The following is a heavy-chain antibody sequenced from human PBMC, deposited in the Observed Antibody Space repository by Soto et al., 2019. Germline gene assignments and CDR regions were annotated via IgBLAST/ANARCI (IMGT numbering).Heavy chain of an antibody. CDR2: ISYDGSNK. D-gene: IGHD2-2*01. CDR3: AKVPAAMGYYYYGMDV. V-gene: IGHV3-30*18. CDR1: GFTFSSYG. Sequence: GGSLRLSCAASGFTFSSYGMHWVRQAPGKGLEWVAVISYDGSNKYYADSVKGRFTISRDNSKNTLYLQMNSLRAEDTAVYYCAKVPAAMGYYYYGMDVWGQGTTVTVSS. J-gene: IGHJ6*02.